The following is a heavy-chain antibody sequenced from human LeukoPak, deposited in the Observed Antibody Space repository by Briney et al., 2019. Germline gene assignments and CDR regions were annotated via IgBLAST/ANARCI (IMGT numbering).Heavy chain of an antibody. CDR1: GYTFTGYY. CDR3: ARVPKSWAGTAGEFDY. Sequence: ASVKVSCKASGYTFTGYYMHWVRQAPGQGLEWMGWINPNSGGTNYAQKFQGRVTMTRDTSISTAYMELSRLRSDDTAVYYCARVPKSWAGTAGEFDYWGQGTLVTVSS. D-gene: IGHD6-19*01. CDR2: INPNSGGT. J-gene: IGHJ4*02. V-gene: IGHV1-2*02.